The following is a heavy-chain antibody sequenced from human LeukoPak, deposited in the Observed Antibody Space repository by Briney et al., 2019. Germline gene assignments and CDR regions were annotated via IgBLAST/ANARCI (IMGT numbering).Heavy chain of an antibody. J-gene: IGHJ4*02. Sequence: GSLKLSCEASGYTLSSYYVYWLREAPGQGLEWMGWINPNSGGTNYAQKFQGRVTMTRDTSISTACMELSRLRSDDTAVYYCAKDYGGNLIYFDYWGQGTLVTVSS. CDR3: AKDYGGNLIYFDY. V-gene: IGHV1-2*02. D-gene: IGHD4-23*01. CDR1: GYTLSSYY. CDR2: INPNSGGT.